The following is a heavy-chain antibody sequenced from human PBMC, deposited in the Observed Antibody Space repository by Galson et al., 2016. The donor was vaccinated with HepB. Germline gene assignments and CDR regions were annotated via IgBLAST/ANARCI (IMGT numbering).Heavy chain of an antibody. D-gene: IGHD1-7*01. Sequence: SLRLSCAASGSTFSSYGMHWVRQAPGKGLEWVAVIWSDGSNKYYADSVKGRFTISRDNSKNTLYLQMNSLRVEDTAGYYCAKSAAATTGWFDPWGQGTLVTVSS. V-gene: IGHV3-33*04. CDR1: GSTFSSYG. J-gene: IGHJ5*02. CDR3: AKSAAATTGWFDP. CDR2: IWSDGSNK.